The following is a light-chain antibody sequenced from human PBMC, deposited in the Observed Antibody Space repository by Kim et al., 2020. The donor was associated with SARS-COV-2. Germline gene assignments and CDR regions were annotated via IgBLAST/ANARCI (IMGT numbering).Light chain of an antibody. J-gene: IGKJ4*01. CDR3: QQYNSFGVT. V-gene: IGKV1-5*03. CDR1: QNIFRW. Sequence: ASIGDRVTITWRATQNIFRWLAWHQQKPGKAPKLLIYKASILEDGVPSRFSGSGSGTEFTLTISSLQPDEFATYYCQQYNSFGVTFGGGTKVDIK. CDR2: KAS.